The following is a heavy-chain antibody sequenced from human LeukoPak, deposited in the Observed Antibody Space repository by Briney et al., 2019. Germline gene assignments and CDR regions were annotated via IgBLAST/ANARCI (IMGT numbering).Heavy chain of an antibody. D-gene: IGHD2-21*02. V-gene: IGHV3-48*01. CDR3: ARERSYCGGDCYLFQH. CDR1: GFTFSSYW. CDR2: ISSSSSTI. J-gene: IGHJ1*01. Sequence: GGSLRLSCAASGFTFSSYWMSWVRQAPGKGLEWVSYISSSSSTIYYADSVKGRFTISRDNAKNSLYLQMNSLRAEDTAVYYCARERSYCGGDCYLFQHWGQGTLVTVSS.